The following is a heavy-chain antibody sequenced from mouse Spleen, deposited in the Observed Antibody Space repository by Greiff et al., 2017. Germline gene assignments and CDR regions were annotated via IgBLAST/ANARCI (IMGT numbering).Heavy chain of an antibody. V-gene: IGHV1-50*01. Sequence: QVQLQQPGAELVKPGASVKLSCKASGYTFTSYWMQWVKQRPGQGLEWIGEIDPSDSYTNYNQKFKGKATLTVDTSSSTAYMQLSSLKSEDSAVYYCARWDYDEAYWGQGTLVTVSA. CDR1: GYTFTSYW. CDR2: IDPSDSYT. J-gene: IGHJ3*01. D-gene: IGHD2-4*01. CDR3: ARWDYDEAY.